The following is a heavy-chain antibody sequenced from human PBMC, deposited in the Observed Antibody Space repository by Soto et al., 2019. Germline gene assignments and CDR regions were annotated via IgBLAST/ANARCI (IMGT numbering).Heavy chain of an antibody. CDR3: ARGSPVTTNTYGMDV. V-gene: IGHV5-10-1*01. Sequence: GESLKISCKGSGYNFTSSWISWVRQMPGKGLEWMGRIDPSDSYTNYSPSFQGHVTISADKSISTAYLQWSSLKASDTAMYYFARGSPVTTNTYGMDVWGEGTTVTVSS. J-gene: IGHJ6*04. D-gene: IGHD4-17*01. CDR2: IDPSDSYT. CDR1: GYNFTSSW.